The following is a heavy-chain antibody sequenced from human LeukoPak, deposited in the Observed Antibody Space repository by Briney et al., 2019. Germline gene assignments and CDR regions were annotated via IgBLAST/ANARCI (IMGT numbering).Heavy chain of an antibody. D-gene: IGHD3-16*01. V-gene: IGHV4-59*08. CDR2: IYYSGST. CDR3: ARIPPSGDYLGVFDS. J-gene: IGHJ5*01. CDR1: GGSISGYY. Sequence: SETLSLTCTVSGGSISGYYWSWIRQPPGKGLDYIGYIYYSGSTNYNPSLKSRVTISVATSKNKFSLQLRSVTAADTAVYYCARIPPSGDYLGVFDSWGQGTLVTVSS.